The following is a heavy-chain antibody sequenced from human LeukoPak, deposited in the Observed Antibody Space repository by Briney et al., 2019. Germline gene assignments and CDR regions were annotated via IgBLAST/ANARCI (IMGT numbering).Heavy chain of an antibody. Sequence: GGSLRLSCAASGLTFSNYAMTWVRQAPGNGQEWVSGISAGSGSTYYADSVKGRFTISRDNSKNTLYLQMNSLRAEDTAVYYCAKIAAGTGYYYYYYYMDVWGKGTTVTVSS. CDR2: ISAGSGST. CDR3: AKIAAGTGYYYYYYYMDV. V-gene: IGHV3-23*01. D-gene: IGHD6-13*01. CDR1: GLTFSNYA. J-gene: IGHJ6*03.